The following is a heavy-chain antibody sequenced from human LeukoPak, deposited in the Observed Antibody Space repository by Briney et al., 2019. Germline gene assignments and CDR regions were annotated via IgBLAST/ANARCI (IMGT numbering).Heavy chain of an antibody. Sequence: PSETLSLTCTVSGGSISRYYWSWIRQPAGKGLEWIGRIYTSGSTNYNPSLKSRLTMSVDTSKNQLSLKLTSMTVADTAEYHCARVDPRTLGAFDIWSQGTMVTVSS. J-gene: IGHJ3*02. CDR1: GGSISRYY. V-gene: IGHV4-4*07. D-gene: IGHD1-1*01. CDR3: ARVDPRTLGAFDI. CDR2: IYTSGST.